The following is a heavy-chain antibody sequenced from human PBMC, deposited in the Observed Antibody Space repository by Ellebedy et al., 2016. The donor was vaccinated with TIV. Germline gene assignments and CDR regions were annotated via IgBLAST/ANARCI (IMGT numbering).Heavy chain of an antibody. V-gene: IGHV3-30*03. CDR1: GFTFSSYD. D-gene: IGHD6-13*01. CDR3: AREGSPLAAAGLD. CDR2: ISYDGNNE. Sequence: GESLKISCTASGFTFSSYDMHWVRQAPGKGLERVAVISYDGNNEYYVDSVKGRFTISRDNSKNTLYLQMKSLRAEESAVYYCAREGSPLAAAGLDWGLGTLVTVSS. J-gene: IGHJ4*02.